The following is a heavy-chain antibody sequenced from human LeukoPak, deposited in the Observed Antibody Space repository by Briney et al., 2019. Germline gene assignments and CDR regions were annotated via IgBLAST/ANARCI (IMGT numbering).Heavy chain of an antibody. CDR3: AKRRGLELLYYYYMDV. V-gene: IGHV3-23*01. Sequence: PRGSLRLSCAASGFTFSSYGMSWVRQAPGKGLEWVSAISGSGGSTYYADSVKGRFTISRDNSKNTLFLQMNSLRAEDTAVYYCAKRRGLELLYYYYMDVWGKGTTVTVSS. D-gene: IGHD1-7*01. CDR1: GFTFSSYG. J-gene: IGHJ6*03. CDR2: ISGSGGST.